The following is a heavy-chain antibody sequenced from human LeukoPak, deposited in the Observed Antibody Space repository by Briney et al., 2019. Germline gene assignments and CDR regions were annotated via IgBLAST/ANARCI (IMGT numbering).Heavy chain of an antibody. J-gene: IGHJ4*02. D-gene: IGHD3-10*01. Sequence: GVSVKVSCKASGYTFTSYGISWVRQAPGQGLEWMGWISAYNGNTNYAQKLQGRVTMTTDTSTSTAYMELRSLRSDDTAVYYCARLPYGSGSYYQWSPAYYFDYWGQGTLVTVSS. CDR3: ARLPYGSGSYYQWSPAYYFDY. CDR1: GYTFTSYG. V-gene: IGHV1-18*01. CDR2: ISAYNGNT.